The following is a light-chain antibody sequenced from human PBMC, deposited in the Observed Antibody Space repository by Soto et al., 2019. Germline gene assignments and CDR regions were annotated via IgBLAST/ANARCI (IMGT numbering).Light chain of an antibody. J-gene: IGKJ1*01. V-gene: IGKV3-20*01. CDR2: GTS. CDR3: QQYGSSSWT. CDR1: QSVSSSY. Sequence: EIVLTQSPGTLSLSPGERATLSCRASQSVSSSYLAWYQQKPGQAPRLLIYGTSSRATAMPDRFSGSGSGTDFTLTISRLEPEDFAVYYCQQYGSSSWTFGQGTKV.